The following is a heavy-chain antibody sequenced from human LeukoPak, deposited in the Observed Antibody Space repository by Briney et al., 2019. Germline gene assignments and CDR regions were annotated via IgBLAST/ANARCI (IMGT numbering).Heavy chain of an antibody. J-gene: IGHJ3*01. CDR1: GDSISDKYW. V-gene: IGHV4-4*02. Sequence: SETLSLTCAVSGDSISDKYWWRWVRQFPDKGLEWIGEVYRSGGTSYNPPLKSRVTVSIDYSKNQFSLNLRSVTAADTAVYYCGRHANGDSSAAFDLWGQGTMVFVSS. D-gene: IGHD2-8*01. CDR2: VYRSGGT. CDR3: GRHANGDSSAAFDL.